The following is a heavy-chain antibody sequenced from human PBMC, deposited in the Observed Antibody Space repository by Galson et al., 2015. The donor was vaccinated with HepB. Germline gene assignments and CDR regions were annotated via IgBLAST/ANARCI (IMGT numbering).Heavy chain of an antibody. CDR1: GGSISSYY. V-gene: IGHV4-59*08. CDR2: IYYSGST. J-gene: IGHJ4*02. CDR3: ARRPYCSGGSCFFDY. Sequence: QVQLQESGPGLVKPSETLSLTCTVSGGSISSYYWSWIRQPPGKGLEWIGYIYYSGSTNYNPSLKSRVTISVDTSKNQFSLKLSSVTAADTAVYYCARRPYCSGGSCFFDYWGQGTLVTVSS. D-gene: IGHD2-15*01.